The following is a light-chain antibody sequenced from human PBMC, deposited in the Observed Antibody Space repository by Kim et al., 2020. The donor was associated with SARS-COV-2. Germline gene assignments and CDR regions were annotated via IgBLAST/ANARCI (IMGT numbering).Light chain of an antibody. CDR3: CSYAGSSTYV. Sequence: GQSFTISCTGTSSDVGTYNLVTCYQQHPGKAPKLMFYEGSKRPSGVSNRFSGSKSGNTASLTISGLQAEDEADYYCCSYAGSSTYVFGTGTKVTVL. CDR2: EGS. CDR1: SSDVGTYNL. J-gene: IGLJ1*01. V-gene: IGLV2-23*01.